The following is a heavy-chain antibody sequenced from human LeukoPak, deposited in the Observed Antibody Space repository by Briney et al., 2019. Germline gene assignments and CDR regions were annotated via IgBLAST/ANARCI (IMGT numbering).Heavy chain of an antibody. Sequence: PGGSLRLSCAASGFTFSSYAMSWVRQAPGKGLEWVSAISGSGGSTYYADSVKGRFTISRDNSKNTLYLQMNNLRAEDTAVYYCAKAGATGTPYYYYGMDVWGKGTTVTVSS. CDR3: AKAGATGTPYYYYGMDV. J-gene: IGHJ6*04. D-gene: IGHD1-1*01. CDR1: GFTFSSYA. V-gene: IGHV3-23*01. CDR2: ISGSGGST.